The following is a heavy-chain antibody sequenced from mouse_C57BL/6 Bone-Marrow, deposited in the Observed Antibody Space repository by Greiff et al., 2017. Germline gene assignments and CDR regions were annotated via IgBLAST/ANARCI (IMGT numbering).Heavy chain of an antibody. CDR2: IWSGGST. CDR3: ARNSPFTTVVDY. Sequence: QVQLQQSGPGLVQPSQSLSITCTVSGFSLTSYGVHWVRQSPGKGLEWLGVIWSGGSTDYNAAFISRLSISKDNSKSQVFVKMNSLQADDTAIYYCARNSPFTTVVDYWGQGTTLTVSA. D-gene: IGHD1-1*01. V-gene: IGHV2-2*01. J-gene: IGHJ2*01. CDR1: GFSLTSYG.